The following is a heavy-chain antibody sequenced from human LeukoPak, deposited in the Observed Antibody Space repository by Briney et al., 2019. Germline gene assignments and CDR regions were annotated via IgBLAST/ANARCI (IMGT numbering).Heavy chain of an antibody. CDR2: ISYDGSNK. V-gene: IGHV3-30*18. Sequence: GGSLRLSCAASGFTFSSYAMSWVRQAPGKGLEWVAVISYDGSNKYYADSVKGRLAISRDNSKNTLYLQMNSLRAEDTAVYYCTKANQTTQRGYFDYWGQGNLVTVSS. J-gene: IGHJ4*02. CDR1: GFTFSSYA. D-gene: IGHD1/OR15-1a*01. CDR3: TKANQTTQRGYFDY.